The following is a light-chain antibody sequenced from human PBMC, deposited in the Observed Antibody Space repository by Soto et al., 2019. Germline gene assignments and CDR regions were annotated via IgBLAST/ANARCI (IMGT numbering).Light chain of an antibody. CDR3: QKYNSAPFT. J-gene: IGKJ3*01. CDR2: AAS. V-gene: IGKV1-27*01. CDR1: QGISNY. Sequence: DIQMTQSPSSLSASVGDRVTITCRASQGISNYLAWYQQKPGKVHKVLIYAASTLQSGVPSRFSGSGSGTDFTLTISSLQPQDVATYSCQKYNSAPFTFGPRTKVDIK.